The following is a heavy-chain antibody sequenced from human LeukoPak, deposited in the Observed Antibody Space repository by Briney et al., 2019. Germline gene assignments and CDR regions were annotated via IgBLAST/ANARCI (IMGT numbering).Heavy chain of an antibody. V-gene: IGHV3-11*05. CDR2: IGTSGSDT. CDR3: ARGPAIAVAGLDYYFDY. J-gene: IGHJ4*02. Sequence: GGSLRLSCAASGFSFSDYYMTWIRQAPGKGLEWLSYIGTSGSDTYYVDSVKGRFTISRDNAKNSLYLQMNSLRAEDTAVYYCARGPAIAVAGLDYYFDYWGQGTLVTVSS. CDR1: GFSFSDYY. D-gene: IGHD6-19*01.